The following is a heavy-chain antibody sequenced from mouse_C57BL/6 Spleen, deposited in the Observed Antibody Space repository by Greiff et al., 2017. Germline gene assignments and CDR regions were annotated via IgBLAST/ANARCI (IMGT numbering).Heavy chain of an antibody. CDR3: ASTTVVEFHFDY. D-gene: IGHD1-1*01. CDR2: IYPGSGNT. Sequence: QVQLQQSGPELVKPGASVKISCKASGYSFTSYYIHWVKQRPGQGLEWIGWIYPGSGNTKYNEKFKGKATLTADTSSSTAYMQLSSLTSEDSAVYYCASTTVVEFHFDYWGQGTTLTVSS. V-gene: IGHV1-66*01. CDR1: GYSFTSYY. J-gene: IGHJ2*01.